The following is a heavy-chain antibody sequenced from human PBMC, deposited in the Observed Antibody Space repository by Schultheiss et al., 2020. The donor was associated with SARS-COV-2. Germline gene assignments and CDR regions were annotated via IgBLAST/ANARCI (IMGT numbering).Heavy chain of an antibody. D-gene: IGHD3-10*01. CDR3: ARIVPEFHCDY. J-gene: IGHJ4*02. CDR1: GGSISSGGYY. V-gene: IGHV4-61*02. CDR2: IYTSGST. Sequence: SETLSLTCTVSGGSISSGGYYWSWIRQPAGKGLEWIGRIYTSGSTNYNPSLKSRVTISVDTSKNQFSLNLSSVTAADTAVYYCARIVPEFHCDYWGQGTLVTVSS.